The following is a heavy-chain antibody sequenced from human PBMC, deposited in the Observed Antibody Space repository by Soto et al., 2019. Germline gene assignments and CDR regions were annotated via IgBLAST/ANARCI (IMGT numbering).Heavy chain of an antibody. J-gene: IGHJ4*02. CDR2: INPGNGDT. Sequence: SVKVSCKASGYTFTRYAMHWVRQAPVQRPEWMGWINPGNGDTKYSEKLQGRVTFTRDTSATTIYMELSSLRSEDTALYYCARNSYISGDDDSYYFDYWGQGTPVTVSS. CDR1: GYTFTRYA. CDR3: ARNSYISGDDDSYYFDY. V-gene: IGHV1-3*01. D-gene: IGHD2-21*02.